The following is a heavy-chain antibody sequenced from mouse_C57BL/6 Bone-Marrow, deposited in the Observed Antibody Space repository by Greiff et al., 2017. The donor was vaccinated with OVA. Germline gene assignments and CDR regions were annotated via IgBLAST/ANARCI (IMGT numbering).Heavy chain of an antibody. CDR3: ARYDYDALDY. CDR1: GFTFTDYY. V-gene: IGHV7-3*01. Sequence: EVKLVESGGGLVQPGGSLSLSCAASGFTFTDYYMSWVRQPPGKALEWLGFIRNTANGYTTEYSASVKGRFTISRDNSQSILYLQMNALRAEDRATYYCARYDYDALDYWGQGTSVTVSS. CDR2: IRNTANGYTT. J-gene: IGHJ4*01.